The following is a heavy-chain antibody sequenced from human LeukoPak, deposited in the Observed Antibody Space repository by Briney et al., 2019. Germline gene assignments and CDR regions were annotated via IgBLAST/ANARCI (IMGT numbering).Heavy chain of an antibody. CDR3: ARGRTTQSYASSGFYPRDY. V-gene: IGHV1-46*01. J-gene: IGHJ4*02. CDR2: INPSGGST. CDR1: GYTFTSYY. Sequence: ASVKVSCKASGYTFTSYYMYWVRQAPGQGLEWMGIINPSGGSTSYAQMLQGRLTMTTDMSTRTVYMELNSLTSEDTAVYYCARGRTTQSYASSGFYPRDYWGQGTLVTVSS. D-gene: IGHD3-22*01.